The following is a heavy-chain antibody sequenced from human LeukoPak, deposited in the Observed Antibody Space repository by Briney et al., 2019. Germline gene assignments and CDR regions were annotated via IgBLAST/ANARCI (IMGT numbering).Heavy chain of an antibody. J-gene: IGHJ4*02. V-gene: IGHV1-46*01. Sequence: ASVKVSCKASGYTFTSYYMHWVRQAPGQGLEWMGIINPSVGSTSYAQKFQGRVTMTRDTSTSTVYMELRSPGSEDTAVYYCARGPQSRIDYGGQGTLVTVS. CDR1: GYTFTSYY. D-gene: IGHD2-2*01. CDR3: ARGPQSRIDY. CDR2: INPSVGST.